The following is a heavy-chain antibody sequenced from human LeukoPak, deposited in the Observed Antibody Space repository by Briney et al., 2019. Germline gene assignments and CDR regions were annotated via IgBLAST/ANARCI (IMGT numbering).Heavy chain of an antibody. D-gene: IGHD3-3*01. CDR2: ISAYNGNT. J-gene: IGHJ5*02. V-gene: IGHV1-18*01. CDR3: ARVYYDFWSGYYTWFDP. Sequence: ASVKVSCKASGYTFTSYGISWVRQAAGQGREWMGWISAYNGNTNYAQTLQGRVTMTTDTSTSTAYMELRSLRSEDTAVYYCARVYYDFWSGYYTWFDPWGQGTLVTVSS. CDR1: GYTFTSYG.